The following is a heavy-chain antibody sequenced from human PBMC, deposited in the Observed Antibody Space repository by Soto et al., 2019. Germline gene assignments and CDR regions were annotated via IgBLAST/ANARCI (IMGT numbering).Heavy chain of an antibody. Sequence: SVKVSCKASGGTFSSYAISWVRQAPGQGLEWMGGIIPIFGTANYAQKFQGRVTITADESTSTAYMELSSLRSEDTAVYYCAREYYGGWPYYYYGMDVWGQGTTVTVSS. V-gene: IGHV1-69*13. D-gene: IGHD4-17*01. CDR2: IIPIFGTA. J-gene: IGHJ6*02. CDR1: GGTFSSYA. CDR3: AREYYGGWPYYYYGMDV.